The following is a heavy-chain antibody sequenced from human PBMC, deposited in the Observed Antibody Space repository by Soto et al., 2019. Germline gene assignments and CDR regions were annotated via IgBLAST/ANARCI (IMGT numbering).Heavy chain of an antibody. Sequence: GGSLRLSCAASGFTFSSYWMSWVRQAPGKGLEWVANIKQDGSEKYYVDSVKGRFTISRDNAKNSLYLQMNSLRAEDTAVYYCARESTFFTRSSWYLQFAYWAQGTLVTVSS. CDR2: IKQDGSEK. CDR1: GFTFSSYW. V-gene: IGHV3-7*01. CDR3: ARESTFFTRSSWYLQFAY. D-gene: IGHD6-13*01. J-gene: IGHJ4*02.